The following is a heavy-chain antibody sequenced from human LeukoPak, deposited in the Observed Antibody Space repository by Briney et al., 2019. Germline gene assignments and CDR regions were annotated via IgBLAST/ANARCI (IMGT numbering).Heavy chain of an antibody. Sequence: GGSLRLSCAASGFTFSSSTIHWVRQAPGKGLEWVSSISALSTYISYADSVKGRFTISRDNVEKSAYLELSGLTAHDTAIYYCARGGIAGRPVYYYYMDVWGKGTTVTVSS. J-gene: IGHJ6*03. CDR3: ARGGIAGRPVYYYYMDV. V-gene: IGHV3-21*01. D-gene: IGHD6-6*01. CDR2: ISALSTYI. CDR1: GFTFSSST.